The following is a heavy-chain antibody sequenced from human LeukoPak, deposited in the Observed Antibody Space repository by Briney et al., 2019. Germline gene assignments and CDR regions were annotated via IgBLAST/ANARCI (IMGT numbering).Heavy chain of an antibody. CDR1: GFTFSSYA. V-gene: IGHV3-23*01. CDR3: AKASWVSSADAVL. J-gene: IGHJ4*02. D-gene: IGHD3-16*01. CDR2: LRGNGDT. Sequence: GGSLRLSCAASGFTFSSYAMSWVREAPARGLEWVSSLRGNGDTFYAESVKGRFTLSRDESRNTVYLHLNKLSAEDTAIYYCAKASWVSSADAVLWGQGTVVTVSS.